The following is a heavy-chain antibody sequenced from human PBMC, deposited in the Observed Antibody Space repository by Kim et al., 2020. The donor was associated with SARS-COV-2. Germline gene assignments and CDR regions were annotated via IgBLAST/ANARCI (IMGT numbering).Heavy chain of an antibody. CDR1: GFTFSSYS. Sequence: GGSLRLSCAASGFTFSSYSMNWVRQAPGKGLEWVSYISSSSSTIYYADSVKGRFTISRDNAKNSLYLQMNSLRDEDTAVYYCARDGNLGHILTGYYIGGYGMDVWGQGTTVTVSS. J-gene: IGHJ6*02. D-gene: IGHD3-9*01. CDR2: ISSSSSTI. V-gene: IGHV3-48*02. CDR3: ARDGNLGHILTGYYIGGYGMDV.